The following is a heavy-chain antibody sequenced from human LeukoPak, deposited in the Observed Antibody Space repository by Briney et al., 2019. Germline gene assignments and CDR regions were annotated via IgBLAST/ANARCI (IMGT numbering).Heavy chain of an antibody. CDR2: ISSSSANI. CDR3: VRDRSLGSQFYYYIDV. V-gene: IGHV3-48*01. J-gene: IGHJ6*03. CDR1: GFTFTSCA. Sequence: GGSLRLSCTASGFTFTSCAMNWVRQIPGKGLEWVSYISSSSANIHYADSVKGRFTVSRDNAKNSLYLQMNSLTAEDTAIYYCVRDRSLGSQFYYYIDVWGRGTTVTVSS. D-gene: IGHD3-10*01.